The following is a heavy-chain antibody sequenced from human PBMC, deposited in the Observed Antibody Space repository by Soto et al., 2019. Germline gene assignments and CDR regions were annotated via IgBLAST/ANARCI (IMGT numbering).Heavy chain of an antibody. J-gene: IGHJ4*02. Sequence: QVHLVQSGGGVVQSGRSVRLSCAASGFAFSCCGMHWVRQAPGKGLEWVEIIWHDGSKEYYADSVKGRFTISRDKSRNTVQLRMNSLRVEDTAVYYCARDGYSGQDTHAISCWSQGTPVTVSS. D-gene: IGHD5-12*01. V-gene: IGHV3-33*01. CDR3: ARDGYSGQDTHAISC. CDR1: GFAFSCCG. CDR2: IWHDGSKE.